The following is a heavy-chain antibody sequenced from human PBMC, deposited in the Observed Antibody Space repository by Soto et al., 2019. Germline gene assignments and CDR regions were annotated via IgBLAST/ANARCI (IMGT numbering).Heavy chain of an antibody. CDR1: GFTFNIYA. D-gene: IGHD3-22*01. CDR3: AKAFFDSTGYIDY. J-gene: IGHJ4*02. V-gene: IGHV3-23*01. CDR2: ISASGGDT. Sequence: PGGSLRLSCAASGFTFNIYAMNWVRQAPGKGLEWVSAISASGGDTYYADSVKGRFTISRDSSKNTLYLQMNSLRAEDTAVYFCAKAFFDSTGYIDYWGQGTLVTVSS.